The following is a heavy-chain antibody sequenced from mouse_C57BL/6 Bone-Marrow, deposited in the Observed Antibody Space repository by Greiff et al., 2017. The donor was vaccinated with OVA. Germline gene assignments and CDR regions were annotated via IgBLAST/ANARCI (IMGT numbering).Heavy chain of an antibody. J-gene: IGHJ2*01. D-gene: IGHD2-3*01. CDR1: GYTFTSYW. CDR3: ARDGYFDY. Sequence: QVQLQQPGAELVKPGASVKLSCKASGYTFTSYWMQWVKQRPGQGLEWIGEIDPSDSSTNYNQKFKGKATLTVDTSSSTAYMQLSSLTSEDSAVYYCARDGYFDYWGQGTTLTVSS. CDR2: IDPSDSST. V-gene: IGHV1-50*01.